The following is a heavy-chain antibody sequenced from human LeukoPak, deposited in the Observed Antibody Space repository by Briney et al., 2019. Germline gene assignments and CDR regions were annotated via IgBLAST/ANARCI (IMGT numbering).Heavy chain of an antibody. CDR1: GITFSNYA. CDR3: ARDFHRYCYDCGDYYTTFDI. Sequence: GGSLRLSCAASGITFSNYAMSWFRQAPGKGLEGVSYISSSSSTIYYADSVKGGFTISRDNAKNSLYLQMNSLRADDTAVYYCARDFHRYCYDCGDYYTTFDIWGQGTMVTVSS. J-gene: IGHJ3*02. V-gene: IGHV3-48*01. CDR2: ISSSSSTI. D-gene: IGHD3-22*01.